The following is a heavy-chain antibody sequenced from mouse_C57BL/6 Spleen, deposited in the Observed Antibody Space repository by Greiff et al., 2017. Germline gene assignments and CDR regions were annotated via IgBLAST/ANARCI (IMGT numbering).Heavy chain of an antibody. CDR3: ARMDREGFAY. CDR1: GYTFTSYW. CDR2: IHPNSGST. V-gene: IGHV1-64*01. J-gene: IGHJ3*01. Sequence: QVQLQQPGAELVKPGASVKLSCKASGYTFTSYWMHWVKQRPGQGLEWIGMIHPNSGSTNYNEKFKSKATLTVDKSSSTAYMQLSSRTSEDSAVYYCARMDREGFAYWGQGTLVTVSA.